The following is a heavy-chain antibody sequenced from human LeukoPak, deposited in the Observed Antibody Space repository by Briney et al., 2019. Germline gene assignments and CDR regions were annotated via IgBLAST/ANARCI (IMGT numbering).Heavy chain of an antibody. CDR3: AKDRREYSSGWSLLFDY. J-gene: IGHJ4*02. CDR1: GFTLDQHA. Sequence: GGSLRLSCAVSGFTLDQHALSWVRQAPGKGLEWVSAVSGSGGSTYYADSVKGRFTISRDNSKNTLYLQMNSLRAEDTAVYYCAKDRREYSSGWSLLFDYWGQGTLVTVSS. V-gene: IGHV3-23*01. D-gene: IGHD6-19*01. CDR2: VSGSGGST.